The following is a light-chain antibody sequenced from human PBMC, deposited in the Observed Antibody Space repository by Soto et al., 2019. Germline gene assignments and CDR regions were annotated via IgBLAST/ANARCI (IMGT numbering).Light chain of an antibody. V-gene: IGKV1-39*01. CDR3: QQSYSTLPLT. J-gene: IGKJ4*01. CDR1: QSISSY. Sequence: TQLTQSPSSLSASVGDRVTITCRASQSISSYLNWYQQKPGKAPKLLIYAASSLQSGVPSRFSGSGSGTDFTLTISSLQPEDFATYYCQQSYSTLPLTFGGGTKVDIK. CDR2: AAS.